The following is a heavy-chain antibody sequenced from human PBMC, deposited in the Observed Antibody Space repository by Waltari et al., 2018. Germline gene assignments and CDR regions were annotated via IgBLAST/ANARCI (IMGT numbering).Heavy chain of an antibody. V-gene: IGHV3-7*01. J-gene: IGHJ4*02. D-gene: IGHD2-15*01. CDR2: IKQDGSEK. CDR3: ARAGDIVVVVAATPWDY. Sequence: EVQLVESGGGLVQPGGSLRLSCAASGFTFSSYWMSWVRQAPGKGLEWVANIKQDGSEKDYVDSVKGRFTISRDNAKNSLYLQMNSLRAEDTAVYYCARAGDIVVVVAATPWDYWGQGTLVTVSS. CDR1: GFTFSSYW.